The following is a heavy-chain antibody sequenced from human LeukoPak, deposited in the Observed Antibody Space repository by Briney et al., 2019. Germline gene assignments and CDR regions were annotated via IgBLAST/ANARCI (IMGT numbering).Heavy chain of an antibody. CDR2: IGGDDVTA. Sequence: GGSLRLSCSASGFSFRTLAMHWVRQASGKGLEYLAVIGGDDVTAYFADSVKGRFTVSRDISTNTLYLQMTNVRPEDTAVYYCVRDLWGFDYWGQGTLVTVSS. D-gene: IGHD1-26*01. CDR3: VRDLWGFDY. CDR1: GFSFRTLA. V-gene: IGHV3-64D*06. J-gene: IGHJ4*02.